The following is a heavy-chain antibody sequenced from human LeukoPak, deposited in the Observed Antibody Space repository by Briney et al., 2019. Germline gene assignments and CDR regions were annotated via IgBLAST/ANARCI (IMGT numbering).Heavy chain of an antibody. D-gene: IGHD3-9*01. Sequence: ASVEVSCKASGYTFTDYYMHWVRQAPGQGLEWMGWINPNSGGTNYAQKFQGWVTMTRDTSISTAYMELSRLRSDDTAVYYCARATFDILTGYYRSYAMDVWGQGTTVTVSS. CDR2: INPNSGGT. CDR1: GYTFTDYY. V-gene: IGHV1-2*04. J-gene: IGHJ6*02. CDR3: ARATFDILTGYYRSYAMDV.